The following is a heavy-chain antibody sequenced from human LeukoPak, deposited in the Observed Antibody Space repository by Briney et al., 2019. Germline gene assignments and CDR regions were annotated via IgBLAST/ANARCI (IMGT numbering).Heavy chain of an antibody. CDR2: INHSGST. Sequence: SETLSLTCAVYGGSFSGYYWSWIRRPPGKGLEWIGEINHSGSTNYNPSLKSRVTISVDTSKNQFSLKLSSVTAADTAVYYCARLYSSGWYGSDYWGQGTLVTVSS. J-gene: IGHJ4*02. CDR1: GGSFSGYY. D-gene: IGHD6-19*01. V-gene: IGHV4-34*01. CDR3: ARLYSSGWYGSDY.